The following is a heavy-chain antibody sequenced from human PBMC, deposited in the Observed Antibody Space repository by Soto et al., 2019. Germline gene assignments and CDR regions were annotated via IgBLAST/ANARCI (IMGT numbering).Heavy chain of an antibody. Sequence: GGSLRLSCAASGFTFRNHAMNWVRQAPGKGLEWVSGISGGDGTTDHADSVKGRFTIARDNPKNTLFLQMNSLRADDTAIYYCARDPNYSLRPAGFDYWGQGTVVTVSS. CDR3: ARDPNYSLRPAGFDY. CDR2: ISGGDGTT. J-gene: IGHJ4*02. CDR1: GFTFRNHA. D-gene: IGHD2-15*01. V-gene: IGHV3-23*01.